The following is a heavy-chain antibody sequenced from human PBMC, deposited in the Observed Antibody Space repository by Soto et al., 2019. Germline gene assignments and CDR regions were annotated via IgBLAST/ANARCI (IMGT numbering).Heavy chain of an antibody. J-gene: IGHJ4*02. D-gene: IGHD3-10*01. V-gene: IGHV4-59*01. CDR1: GGSISSYY. CDR3: ARNSYYYGSGAFS. CDR2: IYYSGST. Sequence: SETLSLTCTVSGGSISSYYWSWIRQPPGKGLEWIGYIYYSGSTNYNPSLKSRVTISVDTSKNQFSLKLSSVTAADTAVYYCARNSYYYGSGAFSWGQGTLVTVSS.